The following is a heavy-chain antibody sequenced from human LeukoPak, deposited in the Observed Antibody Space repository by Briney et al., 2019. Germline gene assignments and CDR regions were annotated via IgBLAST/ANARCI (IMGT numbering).Heavy chain of an antibody. V-gene: IGHV3-48*03. CDR1: GFTFSSYE. J-gene: IGHJ6*03. CDR3: ARDPYSGNYGAYYYYYMDV. CDR2: ISSSGSTI. D-gene: IGHD5-12*01. Sequence: GGSLRLSCAASGFTFSSYEMNWVRQAPGKGLEWVSYISSSGSTIYYADSVKGRFTISRDNAKNSLYLQMDSLGPEDTAVYFCARDPYSGNYGAYYYYYMDVWGKGTTVTISS.